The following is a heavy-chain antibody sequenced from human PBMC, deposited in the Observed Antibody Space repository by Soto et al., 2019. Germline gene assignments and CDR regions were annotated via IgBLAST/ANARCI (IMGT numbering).Heavy chain of an antibody. V-gene: IGHV3-23*01. D-gene: IGHD6-19*01. CDR1: GFTVTSCV. J-gene: IGHJ4*02. CDR2: ISGTGSNI. Sequence: EVQLLESGGGLVQPGGSLRLSCAASGFTVTSCVMAWVRRAPGKGLEWVSTISGTGSNIYYADSVKGRFTNSRDSSKKNVYLQMNSPRVDDTSVYYCAKGGPSSGWYEFAFWRQGALVTVSS. CDR3: AKGGPSSGWYEFAF.